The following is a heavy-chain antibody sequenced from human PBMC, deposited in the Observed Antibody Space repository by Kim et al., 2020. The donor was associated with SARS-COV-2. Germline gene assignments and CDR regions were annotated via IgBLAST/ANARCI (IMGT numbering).Heavy chain of an antibody. CDR3: ANGSRGGYDRSGYVDF. Sequence: GGSLRLSCAASGFTFSSYGMHWVRQAPGKGLEWVALISYDGSNKFYADSVKGRFTISRDNSKNTLYLQMNSLRAEDTAVYYCANGSRGGYDRSGYVDFWGQGPLVTVSS. V-gene: IGHV3-30*18. CDR2: ISYDGSNK. J-gene: IGHJ1*01. CDR1: GFTFSSYG. D-gene: IGHD3-22*01.